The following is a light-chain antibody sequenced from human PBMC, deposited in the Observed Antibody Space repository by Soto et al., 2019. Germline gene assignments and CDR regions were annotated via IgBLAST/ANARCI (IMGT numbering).Light chain of an antibody. CDR3: TSYTTAGTLV. Sequence: QSALTQPASVSGSPGQSITISCTGTSSDVGGYYYVSWYQHHPGKAPKLMIYQVSNRPSGVSNRFSGSKSGNTASLTISGLQAADEADYYCTSYTTAGTLVFGGGTKLTVL. V-gene: IGLV2-14*01. CDR1: SSDVGGYYY. CDR2: QVS. J-gene: IGLJ3*02.